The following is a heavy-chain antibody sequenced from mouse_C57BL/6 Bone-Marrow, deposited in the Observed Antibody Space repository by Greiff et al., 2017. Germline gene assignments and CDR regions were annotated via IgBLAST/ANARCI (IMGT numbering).Heavy chain of an antibody. CDR2: IYPRSGNT. Sequence: QVQLKESGAELARPGASVKLSCKASGYTFSSYGISWVKQRTGPGLEWIGEIYPRSGNTYYNEKFKGKATLTADKSSSTAYMELRSLTSEDAAVYFCALYYYGSRDYWGQGTTRTVSS. CDR3: ALYYYGSRDY. V-gene: IGHV1-81*01. CDR1: GYTFSSYG. D-gene: IGHD1-1*01. J-gene: IGHJ2*01.